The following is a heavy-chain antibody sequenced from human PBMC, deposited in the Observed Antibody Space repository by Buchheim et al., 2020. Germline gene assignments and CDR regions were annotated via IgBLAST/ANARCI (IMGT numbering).Heavy chain of an antibody. CDR3: ARGGRADY. J-gene: IGHJ4*02. CDR2: INPDGGAK. CDR1: GFSLSPYW. V-gene: IGHV3-7*03. D-gene: IGHD1-26*01. Sequence: VQLVESGGGLVKPGGSLRLSCVASGFSLSPYWMSWVRQTPGKGLHWVANINPDGGAKNYVDSVKGRFTISRDNAKNSLYLEMNNLRVEDSAIYHCARGGRADYWGQGTL.